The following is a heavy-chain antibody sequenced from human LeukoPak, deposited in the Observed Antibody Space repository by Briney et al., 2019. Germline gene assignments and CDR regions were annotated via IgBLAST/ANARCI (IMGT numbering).Heavy chain of an antibody. CDR2: INHSGST. Sequence: PSETLSLTCAVYGGSFSGYYWSWIRQPPGKGLEWIGEINHSGSTNYNPSLKSRVTISVDTSKNQFSLKLSSVTAADTAVYYCARDQEADFWSGNTNWFDPWGQGTLVTVSS. CDR1: GGSFSGYY. V-gene: IGHV4-34*01. CDR3: ARDQEADFWSGNTNWFDP. J-gene: IGHJ5*02. D-gene: IGHD3-3*01.